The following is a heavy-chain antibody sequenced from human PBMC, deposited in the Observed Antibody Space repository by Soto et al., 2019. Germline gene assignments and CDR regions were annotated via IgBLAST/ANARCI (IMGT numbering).Heavy chain of an antibody. CDR1: GFTFSSYS. J-gene: IGHJ6*02. CDR2: ISSSSSTI. V-gene: IGHV3-48*02. CDR3: ARGLSDYYYYGMDV. Sequence: EVQLVESGGGLVQPAGSLRLSCAASGFTFSSYSMNWVRQAPGKGLEWVSYISSSSSTIYYADSVKGRFTISRDNAKNSLYLQMNSLRDEDTAVYYCARGLSDYYYYGMDVWGQGTTVTVSS.